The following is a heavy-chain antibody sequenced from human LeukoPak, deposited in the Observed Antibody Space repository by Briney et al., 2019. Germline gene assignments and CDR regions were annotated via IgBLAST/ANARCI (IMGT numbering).Heavy chain of an antibody. CDR3: ASDLRGGYNWNYAGY. D-gene: IGHD1-20*01. CDR1: GYTFTSYY. Sequence: ASVKVSCKPSGYTFTSYYMHWVRQAPGQGLEWMGIINPSGGSTTYAQKFQGRVTMTKDTSTSTVYMELNSLRSEDTAVYYCASDLRGGYNWNYAGYWGQGTLVTVSS. J-gene: IGHJ4*02. V-gene: IGHV1-46*01. CDR2: INPSGGST.